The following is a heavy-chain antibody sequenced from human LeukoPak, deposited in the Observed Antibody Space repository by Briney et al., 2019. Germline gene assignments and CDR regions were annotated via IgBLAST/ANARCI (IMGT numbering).Heavy chain of an antibody. Sequence: TGGSLRLSCAASGFTFSSYSMNWVRQAPGKGLEWVANMNQDGSEKYYLDSVKGRFTISRDNAKNSLYLQMNSLRAEDTAVFYCARELIRNDEGAFDIWGQGTMVTVSS. CDR1: GFTFSSYS. D-gene: IGHD1-1*01. J-gene: IGHJ3*02. V-gene: IGHV3-7*01. CDR2: MNQDGSEK. CDR3: ARELIRNDEGAFDI.